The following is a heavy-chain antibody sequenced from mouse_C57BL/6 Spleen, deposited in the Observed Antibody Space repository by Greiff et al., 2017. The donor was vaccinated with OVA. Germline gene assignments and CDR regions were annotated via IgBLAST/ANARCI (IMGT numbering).Heavy chain of an antibody. J-gene: IGHJ2*01. D-gene: IGHD1-1*01. CDR1: GFNIKNTY. V-gene: IGHV14-3*01. CDR3: ANPSITTVVATDY. Sequence: VQLQQSVAELVRPGASVKLSCTASGFNIKNTYMHWVKQRPEQGLEWIGRIDPANGNTKYAPKFQGKATITADTSSNTAYLQLSSLTSEDTAIYYCANPSITTVVATDYWGQGTTLTVSS. CDR2: IDPANGNT.